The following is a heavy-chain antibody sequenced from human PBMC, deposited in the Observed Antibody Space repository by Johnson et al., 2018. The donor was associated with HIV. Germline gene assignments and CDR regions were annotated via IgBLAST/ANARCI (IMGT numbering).Heavy chain of an antibody. CDR2: ITGRGTAI. V-gene: IGHV3-11*04. D-gene: IGHD1-26*01. J-gene: IGHJ3*02. CDR3: AKESKWESRTPHAFDI. Sequence: QVHLVESGGGLVKPGGSLRLSCAASGFTFSDYYIHWIRQAPGKGLEWLAFITGRGTAIYADSVKGRFTVSRDNSKNTLYLQMKSLRPEDTAVYYCAKESKWESRTPHAFDIWGQGTMVTVSS. CDR1: GFTFSDYY.